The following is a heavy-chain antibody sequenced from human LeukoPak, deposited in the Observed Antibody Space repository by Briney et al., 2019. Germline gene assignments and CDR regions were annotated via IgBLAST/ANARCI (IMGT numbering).Heavy chain of an antibody. CDR1: GGSFSGYY. Sequence: SETLSLTCAVYGGSFSGYYWNWIRQPPGKGLEWIGEINHSGSTNYNPSLKSRVTISVDTSKNQFSPKLSSVTAADTAVYYCAKTPNAFVRGGYYFEYWGQGTLVTVPS. CDR2: INHSGST. J-gene: IGHJ4*02. V-gene: IGHV4-34*01. D-gene: IGHD6-6*01. CDR3: AKTPNAFVRGGYYFEY.